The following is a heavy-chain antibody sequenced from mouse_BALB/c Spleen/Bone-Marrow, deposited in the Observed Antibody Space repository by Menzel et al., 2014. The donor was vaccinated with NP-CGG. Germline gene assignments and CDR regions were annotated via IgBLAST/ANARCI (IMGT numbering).Heavy chain of an antibody. Sequence: QVQLQQSGAELVRPGASVKLSCKASGYIFTSYWLNWVKQRPGEGLEWIGNIYPSDNYTNYNQKFKDKATLTVDKSSSTDYMQLRSPTSEDSAVYYCTRTYEYFEYRGQGTPLTVSS. CDR3: TRTYEYFEY. V-gene: IGHV1-69*02. D-gene: IGHD2-3*01. J-gene: IGHJ2*01. CDR1: GYIFTSYW. CDR2: IYPSDNYT.